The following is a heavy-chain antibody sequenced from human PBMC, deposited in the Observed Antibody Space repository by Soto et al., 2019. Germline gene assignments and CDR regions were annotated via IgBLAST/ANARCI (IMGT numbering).Heavy chain of an antibody. CDR3: ARGGDFWSGYYGGFDY. Sequence: SSETLSLTCAVSGYSISSGYYWGWIRQPPGKGLEWIGSIYHSGSTYYNPSLKSRVTISVDTSKNQFSLKLSSVTAADTAVYYCARGGDFWSGYYGGFDYWGQGALVTVSS. CDR1: GYSISSGYY. J-gene: IGHJ4*02. D-gene: IGHD3-3*01. CDR2: IYHSGST. V-gene: IGHV4-38-2*01.